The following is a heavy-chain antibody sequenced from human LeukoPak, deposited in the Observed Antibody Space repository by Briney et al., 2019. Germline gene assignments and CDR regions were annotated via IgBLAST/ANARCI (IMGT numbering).Heavy chain of an antibody. CDR3: AKDIGRGYGYNFLFDY. Sequence: GGSLRLSCAAPGFTFYDYAWLGVGHARGKGLGGGSLISWDGGSTYDAGSVKGRFTSSRYNSKNSLYLQMNSLRAEDTALYYCAKDIGRGYGYNFLFDYWGQGTLVTVSS. CDR1: GFTFYDYA. CDR2: ISWDGGST. J-gene: IGHJ4*02. D-gene: IGHD5-24*01. V-gene: IGHV3-43D*03.